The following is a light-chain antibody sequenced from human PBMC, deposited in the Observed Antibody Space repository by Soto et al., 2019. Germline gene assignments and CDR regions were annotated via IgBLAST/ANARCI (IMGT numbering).Light chain of an antibody. CDR2: DAS. CDR3: HQYNNWPPWT. J-gene: IGKJ1*01. CDR1: RGISSN. Sequence: IVMAQSPATLSVSPGERATLSCRSSRGISSNLAWYQQKPGQAPRLLIYDASTRATGIPARFSGSGSGTEFTLTISSLQSEDFAVYYCHQYNNWPPWTFGQGTKVDIK. V-gene: IGKV3-15*01.